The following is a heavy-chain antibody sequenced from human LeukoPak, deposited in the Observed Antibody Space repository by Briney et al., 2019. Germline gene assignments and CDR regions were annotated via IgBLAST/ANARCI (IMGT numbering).Heavy chain of an antibody. J-gene: IGHJ4*02. D-gene: IGHD2-2*01. CDR3: ARDPHGGFQLLLSRLYYFDY. Sequence: GGSLRLSCAASGFTFDDYAMHWVRQAPGKGLEWVSGISWNSGHVGYADSVKGRFTISRDNAKNSLYLQMNSLRAEDTAVYYCARDPHGGFQLLLSRLYYFDYWGQGTLVTVSS. CDR2: ISWNSGHV. CDR1: GFTFDDYA. V-gene: IGHV3-9*01.